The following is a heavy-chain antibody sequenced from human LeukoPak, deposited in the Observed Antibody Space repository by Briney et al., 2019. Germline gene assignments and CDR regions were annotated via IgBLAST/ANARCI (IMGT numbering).Heavy chain of an antibody. V-gene: IGHV3-23*01. CDR1: GFTFSSYA. CDR3: AKAVMELDMSFDY. D-gene: IGHD1-7*01. Sequence: GGSLRLSCVVSGFTFSSYAMSWVRQAPGKGLEWVSSISHSGDIIHYADSAKGRFTISRDSSKNTLHLQMNSLRAEDTAVYYCAKAVMELDMSFDYWGQGTLVTVSS. CDR2: ISHSGDII. J-gene: IGHJ4*02.